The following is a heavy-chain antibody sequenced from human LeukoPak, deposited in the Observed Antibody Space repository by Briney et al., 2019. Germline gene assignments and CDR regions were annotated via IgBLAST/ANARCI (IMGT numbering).Heavy chain of an antibody. V-gene: IGHV3-23*01. CDR2: ISGSGGST. CDR3: ARDHSGLNAFDI. J-gene: IGHJ3*02. D-gene: IGHD1-26*01. Sequence: PGGSLRLSCAASGFTFSSYAMSWVRQAPGKGLEWVSAISGSGGSTYYADSVKGRFTISRDNAKNSLYLQMNSLRAEDTALYYCARDHSGLNAFDIWGQGTMVTVSS. CDR1: GFTFSSYA.